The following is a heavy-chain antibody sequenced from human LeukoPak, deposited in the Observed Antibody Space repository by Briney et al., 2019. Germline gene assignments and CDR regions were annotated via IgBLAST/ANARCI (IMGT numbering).Heavy chain of an antibody. J-gene: IGHJ4*02. CDR2: INQEGNEK. V-gene: IGHV3-7*04. CDR1: GFTFSSYW. Sequence: GGSLRLSCAASGFTFSSYWMSWVRQAPGKGLEWVANINQEGNEKYYVDSVKGRFTISRDNAKNSLFLHMNSLRAEDTAVYYCARADMAGTVDYWGQGTLVTVSS. D-gene: IGHD6-19*01. CDR3: ARADMAGTVDY.